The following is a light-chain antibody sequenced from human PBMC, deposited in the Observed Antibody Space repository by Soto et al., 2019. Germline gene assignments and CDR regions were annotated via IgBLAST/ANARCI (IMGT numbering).Light chain of an antibody. J-gene: IGKJ1*01. CDR2: KAS. V-gene: IGKV1-5*03. CDR1: QSISSW. Sequence: DIQMTQSPSTLSASVGDIVTIPCRASQSISSWVALYQQKPGKAPKLLIYKASSLESGVPSRFSGSGSGTEFTLTILSLQPDDSATYYCQQYHSYYRTFGQGTKVEIK. CDR3: QQYHSYYRT.